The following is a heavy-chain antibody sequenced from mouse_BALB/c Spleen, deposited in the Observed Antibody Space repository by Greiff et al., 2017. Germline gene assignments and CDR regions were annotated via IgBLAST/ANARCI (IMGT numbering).Heavy chain of an antibody. CDR3: ARDGAYYRYEGYFDV. J-gene: IGHJ1*01. V-gene: IGHV3-5*02. CDR2: IYYSGTI. D-gene: IGHD2-14*01. CDR1: GISITTGNYR. Sequence: EVKVEESGPGLVKPSQTVSLTCTVTGISITTGNYRWSWIRQFPGNKLEWIGYIYYSGTITYNPSLTSRTTITRDTSKNQFFLEMNSLTAEDTATYYCARDGAYYRYEGYFDVWGAGTTVTVSS.